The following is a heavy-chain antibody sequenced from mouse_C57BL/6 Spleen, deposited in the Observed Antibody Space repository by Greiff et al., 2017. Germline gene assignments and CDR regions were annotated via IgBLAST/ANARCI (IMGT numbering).Heavy chain of an antibody. Sequence: VQLQQSGAELVKPGASVKLSCKASGYTFTSYWMHWVKQRPGQGLEWIGMIHPNSGSTNYNEKFKGKATLTVDKSSSTAYMQLSSLTSEDSAVYYYSRGPSVEARDWGQGTTLTVSS. J-gene: IGHJ2*01. CDR3: SRGPSVEARD. CDR2: IHPNSGST. CDR1: GYTFTSYW. D-gene: IGHD1-1*01. V-gene: IGHV1-64*01.